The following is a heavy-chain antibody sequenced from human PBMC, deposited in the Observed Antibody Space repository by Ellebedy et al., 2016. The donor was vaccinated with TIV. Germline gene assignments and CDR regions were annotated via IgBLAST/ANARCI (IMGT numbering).Heavy chain of an antibody. V-gene: IGHV3-30*02. Sequence: GESLKISCAASGFTFSSYGMHWVRQAPGKGLEWVAFIRYDGSNKYYADSVKGRFTISRDNSKNTLYLQMNSLRAEDTAVYYCTSGTPSSSSWMDYWGQGTLVTVSS. J-gene: IGHJ4*02. CDR1: GFTFSSYG. CDR3: TSGTPSSSSWMDY. D-gene: IGHD6-13*01. CDR2: IRYDGSNK.